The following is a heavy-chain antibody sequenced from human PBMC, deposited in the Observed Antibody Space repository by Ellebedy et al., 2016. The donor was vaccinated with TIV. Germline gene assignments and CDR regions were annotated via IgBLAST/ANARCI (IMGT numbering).Heavy chain of an antibody. CDR1: GGTFSSYA. D-gene: IGHD3/OR15-3a*01. CDR3: ARNGLPGAYYMDV. Sequence: SVKVSXXASGGTFSSYAISWVRQAPGQGLEWMGRIIPILGIANYAQKFQGRVTITADESTSTAYMELSSLRSEDTAVYYCARNGLPGAYYMDVWGKGTTVTVSS. V-gene: IGHV1-69*04. CDR2: IIPILGIA. J-gene: IGHJ6*03.